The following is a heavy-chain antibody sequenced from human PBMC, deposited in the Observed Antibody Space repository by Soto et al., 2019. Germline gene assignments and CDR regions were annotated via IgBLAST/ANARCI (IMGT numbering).Heavy chain of an antibody. D-gene: IGHD3-22*01. CDR1: GFIFDNYA. CDR2: ISGSGHAT. CDR3: AKGRYFDSSGGCANY. Sequence: EVKLLESGGGLVPPGASARLSCITSGFIFDNYAMSWVRQSPGRGLEWVAAISGSGHATYYTQSVQGRFIISRDKSEKTVFLQMHNLRAEDTAVYYCAKGRYFDSSGGCANYWGLGTLVTVSS. J-gene: IGHJ4*02. V-gene: IGHV3-23*01.